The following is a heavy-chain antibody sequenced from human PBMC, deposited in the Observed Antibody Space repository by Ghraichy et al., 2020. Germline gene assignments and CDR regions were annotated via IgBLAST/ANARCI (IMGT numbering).Heavy chain of an antibody. CDR3: ATAPGITGSTSQENYGLDV. Sequence: LSLTCAASGFIVTTKYMSWVRQAPGKGLEWVSVIYSVGTTHYADSVKGRFTISRDNGNNILYLHMKSLRAEDSAVYYCATAPGITGSTSQENYGLDVWGQGTTVIVSS. J-gene: IGHJ6*02. CDR1: GFIVTTKY. D-gene: IGHD1-7*01. V-gene: IGHV3-66*01. CDR2: IYSVGTT.